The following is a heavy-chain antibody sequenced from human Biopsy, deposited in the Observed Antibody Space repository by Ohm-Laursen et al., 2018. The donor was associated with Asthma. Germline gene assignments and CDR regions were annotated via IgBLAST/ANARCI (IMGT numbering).Heavy chain of an antibody. D-gene: IGHD5-18*01. CDR1: GFTFSSYS. CDR3: ARFKRGYSYGYAGVFDY. J-gene: IGHJ4*02. V-gene: IGHV3-48*02. CDR2: ISSSSSTI. Sequence: GSLRLSCTASGFTFSSYSMNWVRQAPGKGLEWVSYISSSSSTIYYAGSVKGRFTISRDNAKNSLYLQMNSLRDEDTAVYYCARFKRGYSYGYAGVFDYWGQGTLVTVSS.